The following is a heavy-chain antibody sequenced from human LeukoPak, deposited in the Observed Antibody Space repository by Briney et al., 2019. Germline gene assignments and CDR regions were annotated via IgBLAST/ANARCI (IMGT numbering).Heavy chain of an antibody. V-gene: IGHV3-21*01. D-gene: IGHD5-18*01. CDR1: GFTFSRHS. Sequence: GGCLRLSCAASGFTFSRHSVNWVRQAPGKGLGWVSSISSSSSYIYYADSVKGRFTISRDNAKNSLYLQMNSLRAEDTAVYYCAREEGYSYGFVYMDVWGKGTTVTVSS. CDR2: ISSSSSYI. J-gene: IGHJ6*03. CDR3: AREEGYSYGFVYMDV.